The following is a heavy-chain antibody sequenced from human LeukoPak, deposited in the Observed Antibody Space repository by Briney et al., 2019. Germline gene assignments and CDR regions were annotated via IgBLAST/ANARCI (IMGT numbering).Heavy chain of an antibody. J-gene: IGHJ6*03. CDR1: GGSFSGYY. CDR2: NNHSGST. CDR3: ARGSSSWYVAYYYYYMDV. Sequence: SETLSLTCAVYGGSFSGYYWSWIRQPPGKGLEWIGENNHSGSTNYNPSLKSRVTISVDTSKNQLSLKLSSVTAADTAVYYCARGSSSWYVAYYYYYMDVWGKGTTVTVSS. D-gene: IGHD6-13*01. V-gene: IGHV4-34*01.